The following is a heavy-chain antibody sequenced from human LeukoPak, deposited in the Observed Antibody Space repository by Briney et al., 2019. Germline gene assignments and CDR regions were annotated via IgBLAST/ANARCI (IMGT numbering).Heavy chain of an antibody. V-gene: IGHV1-2*02. CDR3: ARERITMVRGAPDY. J-gene: IGHJ4*02. CDR2: INPNSGGT. CDR1: GYTFTGYY. D-gene: IGHD3-10*01. Sequence: ASVKVSCKASGYTFTGYYMHWVRQAPGQGLEWMGWINPNSGGTNYAQKFQGRVTMTRDTSISTAYMELSRLRSDDTAVYYCARERITMVRGAPDYWGQGTLVTVSS.